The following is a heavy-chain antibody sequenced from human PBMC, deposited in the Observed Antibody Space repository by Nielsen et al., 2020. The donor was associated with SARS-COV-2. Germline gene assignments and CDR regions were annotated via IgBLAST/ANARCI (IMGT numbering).Heavy chain of an antibody. CDR3: ARPITNNYYYYYMDV. CDR2: FNPNNGGT. Sequence: ASVKVSCKASGYTFTNYGISWVRQAPGQGLEWLGRFNPNNGGTNYAQKFQSRVTMTTDTSTSTAYMELRSLRSDDTAVYYCARPITNNYYYYYMDVWGKGTTVTVSS. CDR1: GYTFTNYG. V-gene: IGHV1-18*04. D-gene: IGHD1-1*01. J-gene: IGHJ6*03.